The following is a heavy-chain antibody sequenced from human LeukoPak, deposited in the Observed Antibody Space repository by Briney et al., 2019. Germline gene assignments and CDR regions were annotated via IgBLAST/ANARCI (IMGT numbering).Heavy chain of an antibody. CDR1: GGSFSGYY. V-gene: IGHV4-34*01. J-gene: IGHJ4*02. CDR2: INHSGST. Sequence: PSETLSLTCAVYGGSFSGYYWSWIRQPPGKGLEWIGEINHSGSTNYNPSLKSRVTISVDTSKNQFSLKLSSVTAADTAVYYCASGYCSSTSCYPTFDYWGQGTLVTVSS. CDR3: ASGYCSSTSCYPTFDY. D-gene: IGHD2-2*01.